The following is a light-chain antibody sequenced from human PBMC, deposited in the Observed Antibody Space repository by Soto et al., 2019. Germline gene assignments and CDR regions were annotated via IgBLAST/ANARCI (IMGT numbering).Light chain of an antibody. CDR3: AAWDDSLSGPHVV. CDR2: SNN. V-gene: IGLV1-47*02. CDR1: SSNIGSNY. Sequence: QSVLTQPPSASGTPGQRVTIPCSGSSSNIGSNYVYWYQQLPGTAPKLLIYSNNQRPSGVPDRFSGSKSGTSASLAISGLRSEDEADYYCAAWDDSLSGPHVVFGGGTKLTVL. J-gene: IGLJ2*01.